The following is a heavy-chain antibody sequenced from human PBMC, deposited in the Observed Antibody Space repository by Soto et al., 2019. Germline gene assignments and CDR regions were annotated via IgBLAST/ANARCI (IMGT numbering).Heavy chain of an antibody. CDR2: ISAYNGNT. V-gene: IGHV1-18*01. CDR1: GYTFTSYG. CDR3: ARDRGIAAAGDAFDI. J-gene: IGHJ3*02. D-gene: IGHD6-13*01. Sequence: ASVKVSCKASGYTFTSYGISWVRQAPGQGLEWMGWISAYNGNTNYAQKLQGRVTMTTDTSTSKAYMELRSLRSADTAVYYCARDRGIAAAGDAFDIWGQGTMVNVSS.